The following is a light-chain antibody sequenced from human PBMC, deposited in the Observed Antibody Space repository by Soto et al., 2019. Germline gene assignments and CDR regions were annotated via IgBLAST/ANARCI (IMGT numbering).Light chain of an antibody. J-gene: IGKJ1*01. V-gene: IGKV2-30*01. CDR2: PVF. CDR3: MQSTHWPWT. CDR1: QSPLFDDGNTS. Sequence: EVLMTQSPLSLPVPLGQPPAISCRSRQSPLFDDGNTSLSWFHQRPGQSPRCLIYPVFTGAYRVPDRFSCSGSGTDFTLKISGLEAEDVGVYYCMQSTHWPWTFGPGTKVDIK.